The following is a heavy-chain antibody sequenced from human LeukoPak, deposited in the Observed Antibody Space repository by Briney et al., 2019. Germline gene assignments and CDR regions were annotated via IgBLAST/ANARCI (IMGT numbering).Heavy chain of an antibody. CDR3: AKDGSSGIAAAADVFAI. CDR2: VSGSGETT. Sequence: GGSLRLSCAASGFTISNYAMSWVRHAPGKGLEWVSVVSGSGETTYYADSVKGRFTISRDNSKNTLYLQMNSLRAEDTALYYCAKDGSSGIAAAADVFAIWGQGTTVIVSS. D-gene: IGHD6-13*01. V-gene: IGHV3-23*01. CDR1: GFTISNYA. J-gene: IGHJ3*02.